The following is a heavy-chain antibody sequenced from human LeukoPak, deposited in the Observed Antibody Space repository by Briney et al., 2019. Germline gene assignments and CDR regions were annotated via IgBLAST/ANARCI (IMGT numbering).Heavy chain of an antibody. CDR2: IYHSGST. D-gene: IGHD2-15*01. J-gene: IGHJ4*02. CDR1: GGSISSGGYS. Sequence: PSETLSLTCAVSGGSISSGGYSWSWIRQPPGKGLEWIGYIYHSGSTYYNPSLKSRVTISVDTSKNQFSLKLSSVTAADTAVYYCARGHCSGGSCYALGVDYWGQGTLVTVSS. CDR3: ARGHCSGGSCYALGVDY. V-gene: IGHV4-30-2*01.